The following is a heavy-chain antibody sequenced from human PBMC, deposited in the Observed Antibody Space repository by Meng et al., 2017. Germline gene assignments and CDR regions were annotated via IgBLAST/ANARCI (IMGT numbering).Heavy chain of an antibody. CDR2: IWYDGSNK. CDR1: GVTFSSYG. D-gene: IGHD2/OR15-2a*01. CDR3: ARGLSTTYWYFDL. Sequence: QGQRVESGGGVVQPGRSLRLSCAASGVTFSSYGMHWVRQAPGKGLEWVAVIWYDGSNKYYADSVKGRFTISRDNSKNTLYLQMNSLRAEDTAVYYCARGLSTTYWYFDLWGRGTLVTVSS. J-gene: IGHJ2*01. V-gene: IGHV3-33*01.